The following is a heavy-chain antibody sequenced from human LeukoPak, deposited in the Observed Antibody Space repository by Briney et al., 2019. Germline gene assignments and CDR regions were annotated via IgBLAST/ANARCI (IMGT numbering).Heavy chain of an antibody. V-gene: IGHV3-23*01. D-gene: IGHD6-13*01. J-gene: IGHJ4*02. CDR3: AKGPAAMTVNNYYFDY. CDR2: ISGSGGST. CDR1: GFTFSSYA. Sequence: GGSLRLSCAASGFTFSSYAMSWVRQAPGKGLEWVSAISGSGGSTYYADSVKGRFTISRDNSKNTLYLQMNSLRAEDTAVYYCAKGPAAMTVNNYYFDYWGQGTLVTVSS.